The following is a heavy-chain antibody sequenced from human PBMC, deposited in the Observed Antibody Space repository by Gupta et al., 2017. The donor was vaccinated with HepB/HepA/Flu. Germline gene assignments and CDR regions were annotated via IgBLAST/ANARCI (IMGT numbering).Heavy chain of an antibody. CDR3: ARGPSARLGATRGPYFDY. V-gene: IGHV3-30-3*01. Sequence: QVQLVESGGGVVQPGRSLRLSCAASGFTFSSYAMHWVRQAPGKGLEWVAVISYDGSNKYYADSVKGRFTISRDNSKNTLYLQMNSLRAEDTAVYYCARGPSARLGATRGPYFDYWGQGTLVTVSS. J-gene: IGHJ4*02. CDR1: GFTFSSYA. D-gene: IGHD1-26*01. CDR2: ISYDGSNK.